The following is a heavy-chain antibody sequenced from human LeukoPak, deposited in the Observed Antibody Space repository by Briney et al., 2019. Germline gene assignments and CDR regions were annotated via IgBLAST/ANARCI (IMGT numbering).Heavy chain of an antibody. V-gene: IGHV1-2*02. Sequence: ASVTVSFKASGYTFTGYYLHWVRQAPGQGLEWMGWINAKNGDTEYAQKLQGRVTMTRDTSISTAYMELTSLRYDDTAVYFCARVTSGSYHYWGQGTLVTVSS. CDR1: GYTFTGYY. J-gene: IGHJ4*02. CDR2: INAKNGDT. D-gene: IGHD1-26*01. CDR3: ARVTSGSYHY.